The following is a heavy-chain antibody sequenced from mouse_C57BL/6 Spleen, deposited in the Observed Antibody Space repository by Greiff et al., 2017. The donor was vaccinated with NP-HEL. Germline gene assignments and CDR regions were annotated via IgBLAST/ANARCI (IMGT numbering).Heavy chain of an antibody. CDR3: ARREITRAWFAY. D-gene: IGHD2-4*01. CDR1: GFTFSSYG. Sequence: EVMLVESGGDLVKPGGSLKLSCAASGFTFSSYGMSWVRQTPDKRLEWVATISSGGSYTYYPDSVKGRFTISRDNAKNTLYLQMSSLKSEDTAMYYCARREITRAWFAYWGQGTLVTVSA. J-gene: IGHJ3*01. CDR2: ISSGGSYT. V-gene: IGHV5-6*02.